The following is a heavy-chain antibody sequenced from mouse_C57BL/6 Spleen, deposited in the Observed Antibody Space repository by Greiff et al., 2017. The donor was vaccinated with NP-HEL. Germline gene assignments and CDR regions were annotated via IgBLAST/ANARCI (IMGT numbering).Heavy chain of an antibody. J-gene: IGHJ3*01. D-gene: IGHD2-10*02. Sequence: QVQLQQPGAELVMPGASVKLSCKASGYTFTSYWMHWVKQRPGQGLEWIGEIDPSDSYTNYNQKFKGKSTLTVDKSSSTAYMQLSSLTSEDSAVYYCARRGYGNSSCAYWGQGTLVTVSA. CDR3: ARRGYGNSSCAY. V-gene: IGHV1-69*01. CDR1: GYTFTSYW. CDR2: IDPSDSYT.